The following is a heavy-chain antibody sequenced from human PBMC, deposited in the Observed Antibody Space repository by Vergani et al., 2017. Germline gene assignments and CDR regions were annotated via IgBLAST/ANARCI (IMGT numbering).Heavy chain of an antibody. Sequence: EVQLVESGGGLVKPGGSLRLSCTTSGFTFSSAWMSWVRQAPGKGLEWVARIRPKTDGETTDYAAPVKGRFTISRDDSKNTLYLQMNSLRAEDTAVYYCAKDSRIVVVPAAIGEGFDYWGQGTLVTVSS. CDR1: GFTFSSAW. CDR2: IRPKTDGETT. D-gene: IGHD2-2*01. CDR3: AKDSRIVVVPAAIGEGFDY. J-gene: IGHJ4*02. V-gene: IGHV3-15*01.